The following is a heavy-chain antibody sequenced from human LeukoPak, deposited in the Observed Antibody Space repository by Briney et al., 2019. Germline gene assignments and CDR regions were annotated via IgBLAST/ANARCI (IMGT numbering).Heavy chain of an antibody. CDR3: AKLSAAGTFDY. Sequence: GGSLRLSCAASGFTFDDYAMHWVRHAPGKGLEWVSGISWNSGSIGYADSVKGRFTISRDNAKNSLYLQMNSLRAEDTALYYCAKLSAAGTFDYWGRGTLVTVSS. CDR1: GFTFDDYA. V-gene: IGHV3-9*01. J-gene: IGHJ4*02. D-gene: IGHD6-13*01. CDR2: ISWNSGSI.